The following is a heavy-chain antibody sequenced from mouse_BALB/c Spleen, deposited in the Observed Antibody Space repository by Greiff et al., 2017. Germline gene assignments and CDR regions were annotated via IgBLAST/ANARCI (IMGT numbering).Heavy chain of an antibody. V-gene: IGHV6-6*02. Sequence: EVHLVESGGGLVQPGGSMKLSCVASGFTFSNYWMNWVRQSPEKGLEWVAEIRLKSNNYATHYAESVKGRFTISRDDSKSSVYLQMNNLRAEDTGIYYCTSLPYWYFDVWGAGTTVTVSS. CDR3: TSLPYWYFDV. CDR1: GFTFSNYW. CDR2: IRLKSNNYAT. J-gene: IGHJ1*01.